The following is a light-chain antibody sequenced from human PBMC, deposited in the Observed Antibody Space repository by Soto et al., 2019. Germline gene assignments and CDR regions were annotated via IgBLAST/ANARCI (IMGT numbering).Light chain of an antibody. CDR3: FSYTTSDIWV. J-gene: IGLJ3*02. CDR1: NNDVGRYNF. Sequence: QSALTQPRSVSGSPGQSVTISCAGTNNDVGRYNFVSWYQQLPGKAPKLIISAVSRRPSGVPDRFSGSESGNTASLTISGLQADDEADYFCFSYTTSDIWVFGGGTKLTVL. V-gene: IGLV2-11*01. CDR2: AVS.